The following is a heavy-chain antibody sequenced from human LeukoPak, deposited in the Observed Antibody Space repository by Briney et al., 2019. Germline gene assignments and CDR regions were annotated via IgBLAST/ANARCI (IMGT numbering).Heavy chain of an antibody. CDR2: ISGSGGST. J-gene: IGHJ4*02. CDR1: GFTFSSYA. D-gene: IGHD4-17*01. CDR3: AKYAHDYGDLGVLDY. V-gene: IGHV3-23*01. Sequence: GGYLRLSCAASGFTFSSYAMSWVRQAPGQGLEWGSAISGSGGSTYYADSVKGRFTISRDDSKNTLYLQMNSLRAEDTAVYYCAKYAHDYGDLGVLDYWGQGTLVTVSS.